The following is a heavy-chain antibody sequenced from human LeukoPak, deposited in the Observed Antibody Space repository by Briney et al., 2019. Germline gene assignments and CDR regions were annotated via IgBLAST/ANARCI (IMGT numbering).Heavy chain of an antibody. V-gene: IGHV3-66*01. CDR3: ARIYILTGHNWFDP. Sequence: GGSLRLSCAASGFTVSSNYMSWVRHAPGKGLEWVSVIYSGGSTYYADSVKGRFTISRDNSKNTLYLQMNSLRAEDTAVYYCARIYILTGHNWFDPWGQGTLVTVSS. D-gene: IGHD3-9*01. J-gene: IGHJ5*02. CDR2: IYSGGST. CDR1: GFTVSSNY.